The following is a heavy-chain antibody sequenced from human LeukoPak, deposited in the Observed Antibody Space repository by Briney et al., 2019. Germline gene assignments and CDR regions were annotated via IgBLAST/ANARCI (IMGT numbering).Heavy chain of an antibody. CDR1: GFNFSYSW. CDR3: ARRTTIFPRRYFFDY. J-gene: IGHJ4*02. Sequence: SGGSLRLSCAASGFNFSYSWMSWVRQAPGKGLEWVANIKEDGSETYYADSVMGRFTISRDNAENSLFLQMTSLRGEDTAVYFCARRTTIFPRRYFFDYWGQGTLVTVSS. D-gene: IGHD3-3*01. V-gene: IGHV3-7*01. CDR2: IKEDGSET.